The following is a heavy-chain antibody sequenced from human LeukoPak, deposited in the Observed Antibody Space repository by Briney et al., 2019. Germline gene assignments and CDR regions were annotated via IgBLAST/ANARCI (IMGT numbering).Heavy chain of an antibody. D-gene: IGHD4-11*01. Sequence: GGSLRLSCAASRFTFSNYGMHWVRQAPGKGLEWVSYISSSGGTIYYADSVKGRFTISRDNAMNSLFLQMNSLRAEDTAVYYCARYSFSGSFDYWGQGTLVTVSS. V-gene: IGHV3-48*04. J-gene: IGHJ4*02. CDR1: RFTFSNYG. CDR2: ISSSGGTI. CDR3: ARYSFSGSFDY.